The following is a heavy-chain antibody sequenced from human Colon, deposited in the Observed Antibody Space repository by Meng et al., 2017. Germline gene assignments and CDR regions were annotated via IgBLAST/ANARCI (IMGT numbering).Heavy chain of an antibody. J-gene: IGHJ3*02. CDR1: GFTVSSNY. CDR3: RCAGSYCPTNDAFDI. Sequence: GESLKISCAASGFTVSSNYMSWVRQAPGKGLEWVSVIYSGGNTYYADSVKGRFTISRHNSKNTLYLQTNSLRAEDTAVYYCRCAGSYCPTNDAFDIWGQGTMVTVSS. V-gene: IGHV3-53*04. D-gene: IGHD3-10*02. CDR2: IYSGGNT.